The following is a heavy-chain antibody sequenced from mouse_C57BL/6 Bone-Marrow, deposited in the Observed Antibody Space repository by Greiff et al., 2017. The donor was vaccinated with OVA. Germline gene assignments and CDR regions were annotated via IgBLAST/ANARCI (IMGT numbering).Heavy chain of an antibody. J-gene: IGHJ3*01. D-gene: IGHD2-10*02. V-gene: IGHV5-4*01. Sequence: DVKLVESGGGLVKPGGSLKLSCAASGFTFSSYAMSWVRQTPEKRLECVATISDGGSYTYYPDNVKGRFPISRDTAKNNMYLQMSHLKSEDTAMYYCARDEGIRYGRSPAWFAYWGQGTLVTVSA. CDR2: ISDGGSYT. CDR3: ARDEGIRYGRSPAWFAY. CDR1: GFTFSSYA.